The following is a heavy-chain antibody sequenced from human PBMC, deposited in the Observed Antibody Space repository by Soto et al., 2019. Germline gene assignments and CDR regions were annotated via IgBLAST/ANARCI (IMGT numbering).Heavy chain of an antibody. D-gene: IGHD3-16*01. Sequence: SETLSLTCTVSGGSISSYYWSWIRQPPGKGLEWIGYIYYSGSTNYADSVKGRFTISRDNAQNTLFLQMNSLSAEDTAVYYCARGGHYDGVSYHPVGFDYWGQGTQVTASS. CDR3: ARGGHYDGVSYHPVGFDY. CDR1: GGSISSYY. V-gene: IGHV4-59*12. J-gene: IGHJ4*02. CDR2: IYYSGST.